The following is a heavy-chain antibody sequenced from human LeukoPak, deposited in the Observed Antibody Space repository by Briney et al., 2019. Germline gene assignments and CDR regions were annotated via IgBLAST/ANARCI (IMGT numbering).Heavy chain of an antibody. CDR2: IKRKSEGGTT. Sequence: GGSLRLSCAASGFNFINAWMSWVRQAPGKGLEWAARIKRKSEGGTTDYAAPVKGRFTISRDDSKNTLYLQVNSLRTEDTALYYCTTDPSYYDTNAFDNRGQGTMVTVSS. CDR1: GFNFINAW. CDR3: TTDPSYYDTNAFDN. D-gene: IGHD3-22*01. V-gene: IGHV3-15*01. J-gene: IGHJ3*02.